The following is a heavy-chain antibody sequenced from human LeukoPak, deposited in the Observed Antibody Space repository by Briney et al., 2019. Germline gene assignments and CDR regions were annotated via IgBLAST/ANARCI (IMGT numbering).Heavy chain of an antibody. CDR1: GFTFDDYG. J-gene: IGHJ6*04. D-gene: IGHD3-10*02. Sequence: PGGSLRLSCAASGFTFDDYGMSWVRQAPGKGLEWVSGINWNGGSTGYADSVKGRFTISRDNAKNSLHLQMNSLRAEDTAVYYCAELGITMIGGVWGKGTTVTISS. CDR3: AELGITMIGGV. V-gene: IGHV3-20*04. CDR2: INWNGGST.